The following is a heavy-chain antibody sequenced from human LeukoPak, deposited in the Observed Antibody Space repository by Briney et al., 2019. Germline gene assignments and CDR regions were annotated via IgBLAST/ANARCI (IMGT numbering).Heavy chain of an antibody. Sequence: SETLSLTCTVSGGSISGWYWSWIRQPPGEGLEWIGYIHYSGSTNYNPSLKSRVTISADTTKNHFSLKLSPVTAADTAVYYCARSEGGNSSYYFDYWGQGTLVTVSS. CDR3: ARSEGGNSSYYFDY. V-gene: IGHV4-59*08. CDR1: GGSISGWY. D-gene: IGHD4-23*01. J-gene: IGHJ4*02. CDR2: IHYSGST.